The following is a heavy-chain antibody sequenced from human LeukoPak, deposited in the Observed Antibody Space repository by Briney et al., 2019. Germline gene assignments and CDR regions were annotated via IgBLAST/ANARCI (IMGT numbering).Heavy chain of an antibody. V-gene: IGHV4-34*01. CDR3: ARVLGSSGGYYYYMDV. J-gene: IGHJ6*03. CDR1: GGSFSGYY. D-gene: IGHD6-6*01. Sequence: PSETLSLTCAVYGGSFSGYYWSWIRQPPGKGLEWIGEINHSGSTNYNPSLKSRVTISVDTSKNQFSLKLSSVTAADTAVYYCARVLGSSGGYYYYMDVWGKGTTVTVSS. CDR2: INHSGST.